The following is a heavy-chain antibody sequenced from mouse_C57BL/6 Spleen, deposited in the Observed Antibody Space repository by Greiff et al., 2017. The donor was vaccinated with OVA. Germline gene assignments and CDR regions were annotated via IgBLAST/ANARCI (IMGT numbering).Heavy chain of an antibody. D-gene: IGHD2-5*01. V-gene: IGHV5-9*01. CDR2: ISGGGGNT. CDR1: GFTFSSYT. J-gene: IGHJ4*01. CDR3: ARHSNYGAMDY. Sequence: EVQLQESGGGLVKPGGSLKLSCAASGFTFSSYTMSWVRQTPEKRLEWVATISGGGGNTYYPDSVKGRFTISRDNAKNTLYLQMSSLRSEDTALYYCARHSNYGAMDYWGQGTSVTVSS.